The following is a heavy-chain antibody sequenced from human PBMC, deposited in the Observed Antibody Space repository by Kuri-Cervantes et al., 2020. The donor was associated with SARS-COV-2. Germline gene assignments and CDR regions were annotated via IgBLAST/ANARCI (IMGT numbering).Heavy chain of an antibody. Sequence: GGSLRLPFAASGLTFDDYAMHWVRQAPGKGLEWVSGISWNSGSIGYADSVKGRFTISRDNAKNSLYLQMNSLRAEDTAVYYCARDGDSYIPVLDYWGQGTLVTVSS. J-gene: IGHJ4*02. CDR1: GLTFDDYA. D-gene: IGHD2-21*02. V-gene: IGHV3-9*01. CDR2: ISWNSGSI. CDR3: ARDGDSYIPVLDY.